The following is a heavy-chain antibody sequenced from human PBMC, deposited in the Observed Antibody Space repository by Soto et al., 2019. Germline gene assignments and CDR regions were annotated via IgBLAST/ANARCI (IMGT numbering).Heavy chain of an antibody. CDR2: IYPGDSDT. V-gene: IGHV5-51*01. D-gene: IGHD4-17*01. Sequence: PGESLKISCKGSGDSLTSDCIGGGRQMPGKGLEWMGIIYPGDSDTRYSPSFQGQVTISADKSISTAYLQWSSLKASDTAMYYCARHYGDYYYYYGLDVWGQGTTVPVSS. CDR3: ARHYGDYYYYYGLDV. CDR1: GDSLTSDC. J-gene: IGHJ6*02.